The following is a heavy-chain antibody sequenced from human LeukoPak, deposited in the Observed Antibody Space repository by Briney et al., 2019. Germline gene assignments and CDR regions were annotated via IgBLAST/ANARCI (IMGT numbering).Heavy chain of an antibody. CDR3: ARESWGPVGP. J-gene: IGHJ5*02. D-gene: IGHD7-27*01. V-gene: IGHV3-66*02. Sequence: GGSLRLSCAASGFIVSNNHMRWVRQAPGKGLEWVSLTYTDTSAYYADSVKGRFTISRDNSKNILNLQMNSLRVEDTAVYYCARESWGPVGPWGQGTLVTVSS. CDR1: GFIVSNNH. CDR2: TYTDTSA.